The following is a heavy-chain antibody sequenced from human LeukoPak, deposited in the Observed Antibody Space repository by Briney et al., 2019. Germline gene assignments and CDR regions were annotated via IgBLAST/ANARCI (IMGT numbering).Heavy chain of an antibody. V-gene: IGHV3-23*01. Sequence: PGGSLRLSCAASGLTFSNYAMSWVRQAPGKGLEWVSAISGSGGSTYYADSVKGRFTISRDNSKNTLYLQMNSLRAEDTAVYYCAKDSAYSSAWYWGQGTLVTVSS. J-gene: IGHJ4*02. CDR3: AKDSAYSSAWY. CDR1: GLTFSNYA. CDR2: ISGSGGST. D-gene: IGHD6-19*01.